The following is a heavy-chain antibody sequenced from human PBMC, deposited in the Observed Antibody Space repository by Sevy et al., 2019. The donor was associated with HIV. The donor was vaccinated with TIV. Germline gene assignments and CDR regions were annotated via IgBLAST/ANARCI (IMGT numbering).Heavy chain of an antibody. V-gene: IGHV3-23*01. CDR1: GFNFNNYV. D-gene: IGHD3-3*01. CDR2: ISASGSVT. CDR3: VKDTPFRRFTLSGMAGAHEYYFDY. Sequence: GGSLRLSCAASGFNFNNYVMTWVRQAPGKGLEWVSTISASGSVTYYSDSVRGRFTISRYNSRNTGSLQMNSLRVEDTAIYYCVKDTPFRRFTLSGMAGAHEYYFDYWGQGTRVTVSS. J-gene: IGHJ4*02.